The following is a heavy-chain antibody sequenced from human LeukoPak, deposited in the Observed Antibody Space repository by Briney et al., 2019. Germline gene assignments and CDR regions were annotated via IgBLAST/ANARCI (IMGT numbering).Heavy chain of an antibody. CDR3: AKDWFGANWFDP. CDR2: ISGSGDST. J-gene: IGHJ5*02. D-gene: IGHD3-10*01. V-gene: IGHV3-23*01. Sequence: GGSLRLSCAASGFTFSSYAMNWVRQAPGKGLEWVSGISGSGDSTYSADSVKGRFTISRDNSKNTLYLQMNSLRAEDTAVYYCAKDWFGANWFDPWGQGTLVTVSS. CDR1: GFTFSSYA.